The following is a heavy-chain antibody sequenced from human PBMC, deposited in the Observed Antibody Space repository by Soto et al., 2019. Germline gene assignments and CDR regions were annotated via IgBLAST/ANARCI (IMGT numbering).Heavy chain of an antibody. CDR1: GFTFSTYS. D-gene: IGHD3-22*01. CDR3: ARYDSSGYYWPYYYYGMDL. Sequence: GGSLRLSCAASGFTFSTYSMNWVRQAPGKGLEWVSSISSSGSYIYYADSVKGRFTISRDNAKNSLYLQMNSLRAEDTAVYYCARYDSSGYYWPYYYYGMDLWGQGTTVIVSS. J-gene: IGHJ6*02. V-gene: IGHV3-21*01. CDR2: ISSSGSYI.